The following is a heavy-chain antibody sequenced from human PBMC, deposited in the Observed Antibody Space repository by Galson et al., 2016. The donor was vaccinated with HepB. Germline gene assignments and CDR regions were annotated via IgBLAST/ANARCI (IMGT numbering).Heavy chain of an antibody. Sequence: SLRLSCAASGFTFDTHAVNWVRQAPGKGLEWVSAISGSGLKTDYADSVKGRFTIFRDNSKNTVSLQMSNLRVGDTAVYYCAKFQMAVTGNVGYFDYWGQGALVTVSS. V-gene: IGHV3-23*01. CDR1: GFTFDTHA. CDR3: AKFQMAVTGNVGYFDY. CDR2: ISGSGLKT. D-gene: IGHD6-19*01. J-gene: IGHJ4*02.